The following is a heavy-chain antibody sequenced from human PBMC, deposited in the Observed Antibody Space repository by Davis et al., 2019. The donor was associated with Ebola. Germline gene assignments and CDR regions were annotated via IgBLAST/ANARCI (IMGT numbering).Heavy chain of an antibody. V-gene: IGHV1-69*13. Sequence: AASVKVFCKASGYTFTSYGISWVRQAPGQGLEWMGGIIPIFGTANYAQKFQGRVTITADESTSTAYMELSSLRSEDTAVYYCARRAQHPRRAWFDPWGQGTLVTVSS. CDR2: IIPIFGTA. J-gene: IGHJ5*02. CDR3: ARRAQHPRRAWFDP. D-gene: IGHD3-10*01. CDR1: GYTFTSYG.